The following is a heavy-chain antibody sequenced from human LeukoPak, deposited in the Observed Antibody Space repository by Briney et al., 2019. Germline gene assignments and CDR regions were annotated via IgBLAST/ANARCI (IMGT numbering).Heavy chain of an antibody. CDR3: ARDWGNWNYDY. Sequence: GGSLRLSCTASGLTVFTNYMSWVRQAPGKGLEWVSLISSGGSTYYADCVRDRFTISRDNSKNTLYLQMNNLRAEDTAVYYCARDWGNWNYDYWGQGSLVTVSS. CDR2: ISSGGST. CDR1: GLTVFTNY. V-gene: IGHV3-66*01. D-gene: IGHD1-7*01. J-gene: IGHJ4*02.